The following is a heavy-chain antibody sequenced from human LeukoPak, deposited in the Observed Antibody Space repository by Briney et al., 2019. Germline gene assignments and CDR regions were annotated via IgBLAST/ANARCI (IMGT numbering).Heavy chain of an antibody. V-gene: IGHV1-18*01. CDR1: GYTFTSYG. J-gene: IGHJ3*02. Sequence: ASVKVSCKASGYTFTSYGISWVRQAPGQGLEWMGWISAYNGNTNYAQKLQGRVTITTDTSTSTAYMELRSLRSDDTAVYYCARGRVVVAAAANDAFDIWGQRTMVTVSS. CDR3: ARGRVVVAAAANDAFDI. CDR2: ISAYNGNT. D-gene: IGHD2-15*01.